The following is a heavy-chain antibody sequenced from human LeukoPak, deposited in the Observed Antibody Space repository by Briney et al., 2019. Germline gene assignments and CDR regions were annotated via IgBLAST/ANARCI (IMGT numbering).Heavy chain of an antibody. D-gene: IGHD2-15*01. CDR1: VGSFSGYY. V-gene: IGHV4-34*01. Sequence: SETLSLTCAVYVGSFSGYYWSWIRQPPGKGLEWIGEVNHSGSTNYNPSLKSRVTISVDTSKNQFSLKLSSVTAADTAVYYCARGRYCSGGGCQGDNWFDPWGQGTLVTVPS. CDR3: ARGRYCSGGGCQGDNWFDP. J-gene: IGHJ5*02. CDR2: VNHSGST.